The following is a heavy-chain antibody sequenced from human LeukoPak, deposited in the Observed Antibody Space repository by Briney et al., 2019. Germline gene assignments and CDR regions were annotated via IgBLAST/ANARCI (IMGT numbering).Heavy chain of an antibody. CDR3: AKNPQGDFWSGHYYFEY. Sequence: PGGSLRLSCAASGFTFSDYAMSWVSQDPGKGLDWLSGLSAGGDSTYYADSVRGRFTISRDNSKNTLYLQMNSLRVEDTAIYYCAKNPQGDFWSGHYYFEYWGQGTLVTASS. CDR1: GFTFSDYA. D-gene: IGHD3-3*01. CDR2: LSAGGDST. V-gene: IGHV3-23*01. J-gene: IGHJ4*02.